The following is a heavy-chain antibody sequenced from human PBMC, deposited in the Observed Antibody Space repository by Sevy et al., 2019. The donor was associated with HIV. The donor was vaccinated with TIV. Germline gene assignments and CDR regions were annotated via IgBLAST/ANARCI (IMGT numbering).Heavy chain of an antibody. J-gene: IGHJ4*02. D-gene: IGHD3-10*01. Sequence: GESLKISCQASGYTFDNYWIGWVRQKSGKGLEWMGIIYPGDSDTRYNPAFQGQVTISADKSLSTAYMQWSSLEASDTAMYYCATKGHNGSKKDTGYYFDSWGQGTLVTVSS. CDR2: IYPGDSDT. CDR1: GYTFDNYW. CDR3: ATKGHNGSKKDTGYYFDS. V-gene: IGHV5-51*01.